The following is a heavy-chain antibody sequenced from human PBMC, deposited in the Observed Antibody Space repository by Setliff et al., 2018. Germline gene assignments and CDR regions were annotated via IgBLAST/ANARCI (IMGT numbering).Heavy chain of an antibody. D-gene: IGHD5-12*01. CDR1: GFSFSDYL. Sequence: ASVKVSCKASGFSFSDYLMKWMRQTPDQRLEWMGRINLNTGNIFYAQEFQGRVTLTRDASMSTAYMELTGLRYDDTAIYYGARDTLALKDITLFDYWGQRTLVTVSS. CDR2: INLNTGNI. V-gene: IGHV1-2*02. CDR3: ARDTLALKDITLFDY. J-gene: IGHJ4*02.